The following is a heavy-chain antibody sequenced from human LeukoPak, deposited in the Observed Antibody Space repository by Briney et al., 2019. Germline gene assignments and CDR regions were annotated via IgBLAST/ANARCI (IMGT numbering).Heavy chain of an antibody. CDR2: IIPIFGTA. Sequence: GASVKVSCKASGGTFSSYAISWVRQAPGQGLEWMGGIIPIFGTANYAQKFQGRVTITADESTSTAYMELSSLRSEDTAVYYCARPATNCDFWSGTNPFQHWGQGTLVTVSS. J-gene: IGHJ1*01. CDR1: GGTFSSYA. V-gene: IGHV1-69*13. D-gene: IGHD3-3*01. CDR3: ARPATNCDFWSGTNPFQH.